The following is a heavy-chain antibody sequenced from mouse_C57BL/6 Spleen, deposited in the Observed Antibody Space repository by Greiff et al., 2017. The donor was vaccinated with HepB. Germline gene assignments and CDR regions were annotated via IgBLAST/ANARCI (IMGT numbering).Heavy chain of an antibody. J-gene: IGHJ2*01. CDR2: IDPETGGT. CDR1: GYTFTDYE. V-gene: IGHV1-15*01. CDR3: TRWGSNYYFDY. Sequence: QVQLQQSGAELVRPGASVTLSCKASGYTFTDYEMHWVKQTPVHGLEWIGAIDPETGGTAYNQKFKGKAILTADKSSSTAYMELRSLTSEDSAVYYCTRWGSNYYFDYWGQGTTLTVSS. D-gene: IGHD2-5*01.